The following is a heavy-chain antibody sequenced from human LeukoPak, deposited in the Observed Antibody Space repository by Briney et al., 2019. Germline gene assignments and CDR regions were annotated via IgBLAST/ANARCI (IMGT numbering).Heavy chain of an antibody. CDR2: STGSVE. Sequence: PGGSLRLSCTASGFTLSAFAMSWVRQAPGKGLEWVSGSTGSVEYYASTVKGRFTISRDDSKNTLYLQMNSLGAEDTATYFCARGSDLASYNEREYWGQGPLVSVFS. V-gene: IGHV3-23*01. CDR3: ARGSDLASYNEREY. CDR1: GFTLSAFA. D-gene: IGHD2-21*01. J-gene: IGHJ4*02.